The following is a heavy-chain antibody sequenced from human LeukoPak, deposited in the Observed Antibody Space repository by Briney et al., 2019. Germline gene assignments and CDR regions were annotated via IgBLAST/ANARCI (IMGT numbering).Heavy chain of an antibody. CDR1: GYTFTSYG. J-gene: IGHJ4*02. D-gene: IGHD3-22*01. Sequence: ASVKVSCKASGYTFTSYGISWVRQAPGQGLEWMGWISAYNGNTNYAQKLQGRVTMTTDASTSTAYMELRSLRSDDTAVYYCARRENLLPDSSAALDYWGQGTLVTVSS. CDR3: ARRENLLPDSSAALDY. V-gene: IGHV1-18*01. CDR2: ISAYNGNT.